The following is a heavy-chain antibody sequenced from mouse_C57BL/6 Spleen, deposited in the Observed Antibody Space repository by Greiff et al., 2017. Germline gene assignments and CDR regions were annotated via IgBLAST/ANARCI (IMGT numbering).Heavy chain of an antibody. CDR3: ARSRSNYGVAWFAY. D-gene: IGHD2-5*01. Sequence: QVQLQQPGAELVMPGASVKLSCKASGYTFTSYWMHWVKQRPGQGLEWIGEIDPSDSYTNYNQKFKGKSTLTVDKSSSTAYMQLSSLTSEDSAVYYCARSRSNYGVAWFAYWGQGTLVTVSA. CDR1: GYTFTSYW. J-gene: IGHJ3*01. V-gene: IGHV1-69*01. CDR2: IDPSDSYT.